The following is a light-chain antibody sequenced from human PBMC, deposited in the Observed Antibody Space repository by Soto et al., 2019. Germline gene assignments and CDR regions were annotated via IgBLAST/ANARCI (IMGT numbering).Light chain of an antibody. Sequence: DLQMTQSPSSLSASVGDRVTITCQASQDISNFLNWYQQKPGKAPKLLIYDASNLETGVPSRFSGSGSGTDFTFAISSLQPEDIATYYCQHHDNLPPTFGGGTKVDIK. CDR1: QDISNF. CDR3: QHHDNLPPT. V-gene: IGKV1-33*01. J-gene: IGKJ4*01. CDR2: DAS.